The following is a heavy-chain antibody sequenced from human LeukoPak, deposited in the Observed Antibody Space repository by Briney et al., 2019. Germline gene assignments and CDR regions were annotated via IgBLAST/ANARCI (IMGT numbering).Heavy chain of an antibody. J-gene: IGHJ4*02. V-gene: IGHV3-21*01. Sequence: GGSLRLSCAASGFTFSSYSMNWVRQAPGKGLEWVSSISSSSSYIYYADSVKGRFTISRDNAKNSLYLQMNSLRAEDTAVYYCARDLGPYPGGSLDYWGQGTLVTVSS. CDR1: GFTFSSYS. CDR3: ARDLGPYPGGSLDY. CDR2: ISSSSSYI.